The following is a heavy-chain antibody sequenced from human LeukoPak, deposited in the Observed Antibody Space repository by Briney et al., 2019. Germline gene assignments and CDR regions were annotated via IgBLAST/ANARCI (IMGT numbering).Heavy chain of an antibody. V-gene: IGHV4-59*12. CDR2: VSDIGSI. J-gene: IGHJ4*02. Sequence: PSETLSLTCTVSGGSISTYYWGWIRQPPGKGLEWIAYVSDIGSINYNPSLKSRVTISLDTSKNQFSLKLSSVTAADTAVYYCARVKKNYYDSSGYCYWGQGTLVTVSS. CDR1: GGSISTYY. D-gene: IGHD3-22*01. CDR3: ARVKKNYYDSSGYCY.